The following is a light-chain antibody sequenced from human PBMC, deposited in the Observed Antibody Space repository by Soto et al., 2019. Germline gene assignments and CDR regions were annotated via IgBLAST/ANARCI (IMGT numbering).Light chain of an antibody. J-gene: IGKJ1*01. Sequence: EIVLTPSPGTLSLSPVERATLSCRASQSVSSSYLAWYQQKPGQAPRLLIYGASSRATGIPDRFSGSGSGTDFTLTISRLEPEDFAMYYCQHYNSYGTFGQGTKVDIK. CDR3: QHYNSYGT. V-gene: IGKV3-20*01. CDR1: QSVSSSY. CDR2: GAS.